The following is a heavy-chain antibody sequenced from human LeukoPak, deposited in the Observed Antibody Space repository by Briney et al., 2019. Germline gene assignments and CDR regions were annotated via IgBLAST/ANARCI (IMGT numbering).Heavy chain of an antibody. Sequence: SETLSLTCAVSGGSISSGGYSWSWIRRPPGKGLEWIGYIYHSGSTYYNPSLKSRVTISVDRSKNQFSLKLSSVTAADTAVYYCAREAGATYFDYWGQGTLVTVSS. CDR1: GGSISSGGYS. V-gene: IGHV4-30-2*01. CDR2: IYHSGST. CDR3: AREAGATYFDY. D-gene: IGHD1-26*01. J-gene: IGHJ4*02.